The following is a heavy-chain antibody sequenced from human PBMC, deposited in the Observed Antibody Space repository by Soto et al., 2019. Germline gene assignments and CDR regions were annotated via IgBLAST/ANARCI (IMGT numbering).Heavy chain of an antibody. Sequence: VSLRLSGAAARFTFSSYWMYWVRQAPGKGLVWVSRINSDGSNTGYADSVKGRFSISRDNSKSTLYLQMNTLRAEDTAVYYCARRREGYYYGLDVWGEGTTVTFSS. V-gene: IGHV3-74*01. D-gene: IGHD1-26*01. CDR2: INSDGSNT. J-gene: IGHJ6*04. CDR3: ARRREGYYYGLDV. CDR1: RFTFSSYW.